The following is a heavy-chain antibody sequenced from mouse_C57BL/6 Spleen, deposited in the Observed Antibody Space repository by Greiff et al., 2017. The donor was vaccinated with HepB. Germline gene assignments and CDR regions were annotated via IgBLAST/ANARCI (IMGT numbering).Heavy chain of an antibody. CDR2: INPSNGGT. CDR3: ARGYYGSSYRFDH. Sequence: VQLQQSGTELVKPGASVKLSCKASGYTFTSYWMHWVKQRPGQGLEWIGNINPSNGGTNYNEKFKSKATLTVDKSSSTAYMQLSSLTSEDSAVYYCARGYYGSSYRFDHWGQGTTLTVSS. J-gene: IGHJ2*01. V-gene: IGHV1-53*01. CDR1: GYTFTSYW. D-gene: IGHD1-1*01.